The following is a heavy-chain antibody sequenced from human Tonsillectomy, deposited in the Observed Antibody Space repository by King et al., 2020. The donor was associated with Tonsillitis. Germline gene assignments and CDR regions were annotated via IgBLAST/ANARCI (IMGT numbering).Heavy chain of an antibody. J-gene: IGHJ4*02. Sequence: VQLVESGGGLIQPGGSLRLSCAASGFTVSSNYMSRVRQAPGKGLEWVSVIYSGGSTYYADSVKGRFTISRDNSKNTLYLQMNSLRAEDSAVYFCARVGWNSDYTEYFDYWGQGTLVTVSS. CDR1: GFTVSSNY. D-gene: IGHD3-3*01. V-gene: IGHV3-53*01. CDR3: ARVGWNSDYTEYFDY. CDR2: IYSGGST.